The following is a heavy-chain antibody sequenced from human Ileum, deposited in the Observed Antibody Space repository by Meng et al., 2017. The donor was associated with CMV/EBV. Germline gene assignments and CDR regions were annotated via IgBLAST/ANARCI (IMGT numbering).Heavy chain of an antibody. Sequence: GESLKISCAASGSTFSSYAMSWVRQGPGKGLEWVSAISGSGGSTYYAESVKDRFTISRDNSENTMYLQKNNLRAEDTAVYYCARDLEGYRSSTSGCLTYGMDVWGQGTTVTVSS. CDR1: GSTFSSYA. CDR3: ARDLEGYRSSTSGCLTYGMDV. D-gene: IGHD2-2*01. CDR2: ISGSGGST. J-gene: IGHJ6*02. V-gene: IGHV3-23*01.